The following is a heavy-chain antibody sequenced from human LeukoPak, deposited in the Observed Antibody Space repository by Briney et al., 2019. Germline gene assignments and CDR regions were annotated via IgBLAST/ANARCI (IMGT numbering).Heavy chain of an antibody. D-gene: IGHD6-13*01. Sequence: PGGSLTLSCTASGFTSNDHAMHWVRQAPGKGLEWVSGIMWDSSRMGYADSVKGRFTISRDNAKNSLYLQMNSLRPEDTALYYCGKDISAGGLDSWGQGTLVTVTS. J-gene: IGHJ4*02. CDR2: IMWDSSRM. CDR3: GKDISAGGLDS. CDR1: GFTSNDHA. V-gene: IGHV3-9*02.